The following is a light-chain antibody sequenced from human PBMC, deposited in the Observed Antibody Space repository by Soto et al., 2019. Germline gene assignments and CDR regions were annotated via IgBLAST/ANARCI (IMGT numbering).Light chain of an antibody. V-gene: IGKV1-39*01. CDR2: ATS. Sequence: DIQMTQSPSSLSASVGDRVSITCRASQSISANLNWFQQKPGRAPNLLIYATSTLQSGVPSRFSGTRSGTDFTLTISTLQPEDSATYYFQQSYAIPLTFGGGTKVDIK. J-gene: IGKJ4*01. CDR3: QQSYAIPLT. CDR1: QSISAN.